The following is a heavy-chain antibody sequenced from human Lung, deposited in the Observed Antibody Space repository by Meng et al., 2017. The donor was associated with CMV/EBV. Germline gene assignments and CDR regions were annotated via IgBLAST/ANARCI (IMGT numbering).Heavy chain of an antibody. V-gene: IGHV3-48*03. J-gene: IGHJ6*02. D-gene: IGHD2-2*02. CDR1: GFTFSSYE. Sequence: SCAASGFTFSSYEMNWVRQAPGKGLEWVSYMSSSTSTIYYADSVKGRFTISRDNAKNSLYLEMNSLRAEDTAVYYCARDFVYCSRTSCYMGDFHHYGLDVXGQGXTVTVSS. CDR3: ARDFVYCSRTSCYMGDFHHYGLDV. CDR2: MSSSTSTI.